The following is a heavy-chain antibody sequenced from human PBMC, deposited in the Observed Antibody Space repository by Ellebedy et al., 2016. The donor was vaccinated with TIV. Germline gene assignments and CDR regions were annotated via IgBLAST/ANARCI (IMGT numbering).Heavy chain of an antibody. CDR2: ISSSSSYI. CDR3: ARDLRKAYNWFDP. CDR1: GFTFSSYS. V-gene: IGHV3-21*01. J-gene: IGHJ5*02. Sequence: GESLKISCAASGFTFSSYSMNWVRQAPGKGLEWVSSISSSSSYIYYADSVKGRFTISRDNAKNSLYLQMNSLRAEDTAVYYCARDLRKAYNWFDPWGQGTLVTVSS.